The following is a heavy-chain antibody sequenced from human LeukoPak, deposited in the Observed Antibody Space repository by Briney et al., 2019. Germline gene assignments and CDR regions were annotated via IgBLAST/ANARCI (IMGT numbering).Heavy chain of an antibody. D-gene: IGHD2-2*02. CDR2: IKQDGSEK. CDR3: ARRGIVVVPAAIPLEALNWFDP. V-gene: IGHV3-7*01. J-gene: IGHJ5*02. CDR1: GFTFSSYW. Sequence: GGSLRLSCAATGFTFSSYWMSWVRQAPGKGLEWVANIKQDGSEKYYVDSVKGRFTISRDNAKNSLYLQMNSLRAEDTAVYYCARRGIVVVPAAIPLEALNWFDPWGQGTLVTVSS.